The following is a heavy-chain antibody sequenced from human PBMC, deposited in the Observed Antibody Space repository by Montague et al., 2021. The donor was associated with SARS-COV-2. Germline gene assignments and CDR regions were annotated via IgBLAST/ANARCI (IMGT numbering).Heavy chain of an antibody. CDR2: LSNDASNA. D-gene: IGHD2-15*01. CDR3: ARERGPGVYCSGATCTNYYYYYGLDV. J-gene: IGHJ6*02. V-gene: IGHV3-30-3*01. Sequence: FLRLSCAASGFTFSTYDMNWVRQAPGKGLEWVAVLSNDASNAYYADSVKGRFTISRDTSKNTLYLQMNSLRAEDTAVYYCARERGPGVYCSGATCTNYYYYYGLDVWGQGTTVTVSS. CDR1: GFTFSTYD.